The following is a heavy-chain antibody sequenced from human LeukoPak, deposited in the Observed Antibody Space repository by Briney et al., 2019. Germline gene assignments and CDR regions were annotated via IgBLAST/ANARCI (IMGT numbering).Heavy chain of an antibody. J-gene: IGHJ4*02. CDR1: GVSISSYY. Sequence: PSETLSLTCTVSGVSISSYYWSWIRQPPGKGLEWIGYIYYSGSTNYNPSLKSRVTISVDTSKNQFSLRLSSVTAADTAVYYCLREGYCSGGACYGDGTSWGQGTLVIVSS. D-gene: IGHD2-15*01. CDR2: IYYSGST. CDR3: LREGYCSGGACYGDGTS. V-gene: IGHV4-59*12.